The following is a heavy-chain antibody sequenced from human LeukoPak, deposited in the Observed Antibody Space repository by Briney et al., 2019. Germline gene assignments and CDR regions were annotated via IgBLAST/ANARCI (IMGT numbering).Heavy chain of an antibody. CDR3: AKTYGHFDD. D-gene: IGHD4-17*01. CDR2: ITSGSSYI. J-gene: IGHJ4*02. V-gene: IGHV3-21*01. Sequence: GGSLRLSCAASRFTFTSYTMNWVRQAPGKGLEWVSSITSGSSYIYYADSVKGRFTISRDNAKNSLYLQMTSLRVEDTAVYYCAKTYGHFDDWGQGTLVTVSS. CDR1: RFTFTSYT.